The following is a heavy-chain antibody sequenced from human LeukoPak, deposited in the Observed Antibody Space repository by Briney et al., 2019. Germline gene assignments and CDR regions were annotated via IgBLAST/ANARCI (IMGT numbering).Heavy chain of an antibody. J-gene: IGHJ4*02. CDR1: GFTFSSNG. V-gene: IGHV3-33*08. CDR2: IWYDGSKE. D-gene: IGHD6-19*01. Sequence: TGGSLRLSCAASGFTFSSNGMHWVRQAPGKGLEWVAVIWYDGSKEYYADSVKGRFTISRDNSKNTVYLQMNSVRAEDTAVYYCARISGWSAIDYWGQGTLVTVSS. CDR3: ARISGWSAIDY.